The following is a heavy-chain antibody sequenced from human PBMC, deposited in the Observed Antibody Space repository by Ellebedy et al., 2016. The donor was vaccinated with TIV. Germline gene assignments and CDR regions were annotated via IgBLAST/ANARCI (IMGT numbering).Heavy chain of an antibody. Sequence: SETLSLTXTVSGGSIISYYWSWIRQPPGERLESIGYIYSSGSTNYNPSLKSRVTISVDTSKNQFSLKLSSVTAADTAVYYCARHGRIPGTTSGMDVWGQGTTVTVSS. CDR3: ARHGRIPGTTSGMDV. CDR2: IYSSGST. D-gene: IGHD1-20*01. V-gene: IGHV4-59*08. J-gene: IGHJ6*02. CDR1: GGSIISYY.